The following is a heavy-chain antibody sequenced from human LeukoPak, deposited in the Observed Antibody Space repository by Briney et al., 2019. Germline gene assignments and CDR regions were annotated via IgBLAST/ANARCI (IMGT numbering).Heavy chain of an antibody. CDR1: GFTFSSYA. J-gene: IGHJ5*02. CDR3: ARDRRSIAARFGFAP. CDR2: ISGSGGST. Sequence: PGGSLRLSCAASGFTFSSYAMSWVRQAPGKGLEWVSAISGSGGSTYYADSVKGRFTISRDNSKNTLYLQMNSLRAEDTAVYYCARDRRSIAARFGFAPWGQGTLVTVPS. D-gene: IGHD6-6*01. V-gene: IGHV3-23*01.